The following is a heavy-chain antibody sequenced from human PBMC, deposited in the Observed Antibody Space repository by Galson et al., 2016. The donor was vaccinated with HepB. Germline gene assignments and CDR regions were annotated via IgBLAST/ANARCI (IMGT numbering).Heavy chain of an antibody. D-gene: IGHD1-7*01. CDR1: GGSFSDSY. V-gene: IGHV4-34*01. J-gene: IGHJ5*02. CDR3: ARGRRTHAVFLRNYFDR. Sequence: LSLTCGVSGGSFSDSYWTWIRQTPXXXLEXXGDIXDRGSTSFNPSLKSRVTLSVDTSASNFSMSLSSVTAADTAIYFCARGRRTHAVFLRNYFDRWGQGVLVTVSS. CDR2: IXDRGST.